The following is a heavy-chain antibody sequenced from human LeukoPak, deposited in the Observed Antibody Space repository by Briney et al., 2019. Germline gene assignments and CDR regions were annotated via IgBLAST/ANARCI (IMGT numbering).Heavy chain of an antibody. V-gene: IGHV3-11*01. CDR1: GFVFSDYY. CDR2: ISSSGNTI. CDR3: ARDLRFWSIPVPV. D-gene: IGHD3-3*01. J-gene: IGHJ6*04. Sequence: PGGSLRLSCAASGFVFSDYYMTWIRQAPGKGLEGVSYISSSGNTIYYADSVKGRFTISRDNAKNSLYLQMNSLRAEDTAVYYCARDLRFWSIPVPVWGKGTTVTVSS.